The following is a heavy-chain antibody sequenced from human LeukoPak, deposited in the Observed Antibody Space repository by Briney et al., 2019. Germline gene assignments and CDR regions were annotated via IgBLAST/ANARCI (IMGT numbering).Heavy chain of an antibody. Sequence: GGSLRLSCAASGFTFSSYAMSWVRQAPGKGLEWVSSISGSGDNTYYADSVKDRFSISRDNSKNTLYLQMNSLRAEDTAVYYCAKRGSGSYYLSPVDYWGQGTLVTVSS. CDR3: AKRGSGSYYLSPVDY. V-gene: IGHV3-23*01. CDR1: GFTFSSYA. D-gene: IGHD3-10*01. CDR2: ISGSGDNT. J-gene: IGHJ4*02.